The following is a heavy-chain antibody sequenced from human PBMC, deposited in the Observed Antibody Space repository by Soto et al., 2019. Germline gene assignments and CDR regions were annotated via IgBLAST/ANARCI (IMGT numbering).Heavy chain of an antibody. CDR1: GGSISSGGYY. V-gene: IGHV4-31*03. D-gene: IGHD7-27*01. J-gene: IGHJ3*02. Sequence: SETLSLTCTVSGGSISSGGYYWSWIRQHPGKGLEWIGYIYYSGSTYYNPSLKSRVTISVDTSKNQFSLKLSSVTAADTAVYYCARAKPQSLTGDSFGGFDIWGQGTMVTVSS. CDR3: ARAKPQSLTGDSFGGFDI. CDR2: IYYSGST.